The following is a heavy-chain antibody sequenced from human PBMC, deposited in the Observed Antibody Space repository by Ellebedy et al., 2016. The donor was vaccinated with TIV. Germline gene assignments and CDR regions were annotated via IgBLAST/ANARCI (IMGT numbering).Heavy chain of an antibody. CDR1: GGSFDGYF. J-gene: IGHJ4*02. CDR2: FNPSGAA. D-gene: IGHD3-10*01. CDR3: ARARGQYLYGSGSYFTN. V-gene: IGHV4-34*01. Sequence: MPSETLSLTCVVQGGSFDGYFWSWNRKSPGRGLGWLGEFNPSGAAHYNPSLKSRVTMSVDTPEKQFSLRLTSVTAADTAVYYCARARGQYLYGSGSYFTNWGQGTLVTVSS.